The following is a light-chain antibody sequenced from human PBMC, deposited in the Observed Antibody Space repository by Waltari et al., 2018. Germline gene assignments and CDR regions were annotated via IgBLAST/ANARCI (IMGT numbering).Light chain of an antibody. CDR3: CSYAGSSTYV. Sequence: QSALTQPASVSGSPGQSITISCTGTSSDVGTYNLVSWYQQHPGKAPKLIIYEGSKRPSGVSHRFSGSKSGTTASLTISGLQAEDEADYYCCSYAGSSTYVFGTGTKVTVL. V-gene: IGLV2-23*01. CDR1: SSDVGTYNL. J-gene: IGLJ1*01. CDR2: EGS.